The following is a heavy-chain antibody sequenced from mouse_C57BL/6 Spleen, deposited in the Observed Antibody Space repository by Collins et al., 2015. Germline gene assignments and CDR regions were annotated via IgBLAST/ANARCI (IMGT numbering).Heavy chain of an antibody. D-gene: IGHD2-1*01. V-gene: IGHV1S56*01. Sequence: QVQLQQSGPELVKPGASVKMSCKASGYTFTSYYIHWVKQRPGQGLEWIGWIYPGDGSTKYNEKFKGKTTLTADKSSSTAYMLLSSLTSEDSAIYFCASGNYYAMDYWGQGTSVTVSS. CDR2: IYPGDGST. J-gene: IGHJ4*01. CDR3: ASGNYYAMDY. CDR1: GYTFTSYY.